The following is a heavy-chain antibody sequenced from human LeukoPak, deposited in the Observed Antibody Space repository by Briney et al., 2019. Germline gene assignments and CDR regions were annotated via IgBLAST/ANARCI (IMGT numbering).Heavy chain of an antibody. CDR1: GFTFSPHE. Sequence: PGGSLRLSCAASGFTFSPHEMNWVRQAPGKGLEWASSISPSGISTWHADSVKGRFIISRDNAKNSVHLLMTNLRVDDTAVYYCGRDFLGESGAGGPWGQGILVTVSS. J-gene: IGHJ5*02. CDR3: GRDFLGESGAGGP. V-gene: IGHV3-48*03. CDR2: ISPSGIST. D-gene: IGHD3-10*01.